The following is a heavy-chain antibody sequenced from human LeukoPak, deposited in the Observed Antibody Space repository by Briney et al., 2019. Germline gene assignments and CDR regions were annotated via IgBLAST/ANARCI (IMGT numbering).Heavy chain of an antibody. J-gene: IGHJ4*02. Sequence: GFLRLSCAASGFTFSSYAMSWVRQAPGKGLEWVTAISGSGGSTYYADSVKGRFTISRDNSKNTLYLQMNSLRAEDTAVYYCARWAWGYYGSGDSLYYFDYWGQGTLVTVSS. D-gene: IGHD3-10*01. CDR1: GFTFSSYA. CDR3: ARWAWGYYGSGDSLYYFDY. V-gene: IGHV3-23*01. CDR2: ISGSGGST.